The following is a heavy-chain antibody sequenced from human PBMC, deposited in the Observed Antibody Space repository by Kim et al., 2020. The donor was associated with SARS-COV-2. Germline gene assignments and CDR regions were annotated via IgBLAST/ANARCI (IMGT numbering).Heavy chain of an antibody. CDR3: ARNGVAAAYYYGMDV. D-gene: IGHD6-13*01. CDR2: IYPGDSDT. Sequence: GESLKISCKGSGYSFTSYWIGWVRQMPGKGLEWMGIIYPGDSDTRYSPSFQGQVTISADKSISTAYLQWSSLKASDTAMYYCARNGVAAAYYYGMDVWGQGTTVTVSS. J-gene: IGHJ6*02. CDR1: GYSFTSYW. V-gene: IGHV5-51*01.